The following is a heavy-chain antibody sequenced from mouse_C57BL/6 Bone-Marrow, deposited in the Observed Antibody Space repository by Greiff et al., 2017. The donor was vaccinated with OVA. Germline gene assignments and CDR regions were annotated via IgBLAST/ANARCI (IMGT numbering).Heavy chain of an antibody. CDR3: TTGREAY. Sequence: EVQLQQSGAELVRPGASVKLSCTASGFNIKDHYMHWVKQRPEQGLEWIGWIDPENGDTEYASKFQGKATITADTSSNTAYLQLSSLTSEDTAVYYCTTGREAYWGQGTLVTVSA. CDR1: GFNIKDHY. CDR2: IDPENGDT. J-gene: IGHJ3*01. V-gene: IGHV14-4*01.